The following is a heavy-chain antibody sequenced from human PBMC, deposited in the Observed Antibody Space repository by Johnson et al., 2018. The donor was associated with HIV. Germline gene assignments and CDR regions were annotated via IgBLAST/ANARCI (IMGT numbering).Heavy chain of an antibody. J-gene: IGHJ3*02. CDR2: ISSSATTI. CDR3: ARREPILGIVRNAFDI. Sequence: VQLVESGGGLVQPGGFLRLSCAASRFTFSNYEMNWVRQAPGKGLEWVSYISSSATTIYYADSVKGRFTISRDNAKNSLYLQMNSLRAEDTAVYYCARREPILGIVRNAFDIWGQGTMVTVSS. V-gene: IGHV3-48*03. CDR1: RFTFSNYE. D-gene: IGHD7-27*01.